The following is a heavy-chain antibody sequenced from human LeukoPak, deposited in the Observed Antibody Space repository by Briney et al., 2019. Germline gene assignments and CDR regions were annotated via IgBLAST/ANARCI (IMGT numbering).Heavy chain of an antibody. Sequence: HPGGSLRLSCAASGFTLNSYAMSWVRQAPGKGLEWVSGISSSGGSKYYADSAKGRFTISRDNSKNTLYLQMNSLRAEDTAVYYCAKDAGYCSGGSCSLLWFDLWGRGTLVTVSS. CDR2: ISSSGGSK. CDR1: GFTLNSYA. CDR3: AKDAGYCSGGSCSLLWFDL. D-gene: IGHD2-15*01. J-gene: IGHJ2*01. V-gene: IGHV3-23*01.